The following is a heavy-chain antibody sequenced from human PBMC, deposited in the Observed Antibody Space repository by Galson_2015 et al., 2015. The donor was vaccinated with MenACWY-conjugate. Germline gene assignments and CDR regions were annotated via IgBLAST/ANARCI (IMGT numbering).Heavy chain of an antibody. CDR3: ARIHTWGSSYVYFDY. V-gene: IGHV4-59*08. CDR2: IRDTGDL. J-gene: IGHJ4*02. Sequence: LYLTCAVSGGSIGSHYWSWFRQPPGKGLEWIAYIRDTGDLKDNPSFKSRVTMSADNSNNQFSLRLMSVTAADTAIYYCARIHTWGSSYVYFDYWGQGTLVAVSS. CDR1: GGSIGSHY. D-gene: IGHD3-16*01.